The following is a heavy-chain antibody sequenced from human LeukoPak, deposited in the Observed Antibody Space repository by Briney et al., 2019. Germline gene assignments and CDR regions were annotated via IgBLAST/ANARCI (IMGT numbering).Heavy chain of an antibody. D-gene: IGHD6-13*01. V-gene: IGHV3-48*04. CDR3: ARDRSSTWPFDY. Sequence: GGSLRLSCAVSGFTFSIYSMNWVRQAPGKGLEWVSYISSGSSTKYYADSVKGRFTISRDNAKSSLYLQMDSLRVEDTAIYYCARDRSSTWPFDYWGQGTQVTVSS. J-gene: IGHJ4*02. CDR2: ISSGSSTK. CDR1: GFTFSIYS.